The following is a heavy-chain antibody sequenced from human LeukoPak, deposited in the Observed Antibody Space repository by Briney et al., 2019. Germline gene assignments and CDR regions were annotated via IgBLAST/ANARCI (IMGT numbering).Heavy chain of an antibody. J-gene: IGHJ4*02. D-gene: IGHD6-13*01. CDR1: GGSISSGDYY. CDR3: ARGEAAAGSRFDY. CDR2: IYYSGST. V-gene: IGHV4-30-4*01. Sequence: SETLSLTCTVSGGSISSGDYYWSWIRQPPGKGLEWIGYIYYSGSTYYNPSLKSRVTISVDTSKNQFSLKLSSVTAADTAVYYCARGEAAAGSRFDYWGQGTLVTVSS.